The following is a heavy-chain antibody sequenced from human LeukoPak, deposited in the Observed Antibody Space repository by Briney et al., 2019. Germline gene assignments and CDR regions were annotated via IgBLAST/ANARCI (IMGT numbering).Heavy chain of an antibody. CDR2: IVPVFGTP. D-gene: IGHD6-13*01. V-gene: IGHV1-69*01. J-gene: IGHJ4*02. CDR1: GGSFSSYA. Sequence: AASVKVSCKASGGSFSSYAISWVRQAPGLGLEWMGGIVPVFGTPNYAQKFQGRLTIIADDSSSTAYMELRSLTSDDTAVYYCARGSASNWPVDYWGQGTLVTVS. CDR3: ARGSASNWPVDY.